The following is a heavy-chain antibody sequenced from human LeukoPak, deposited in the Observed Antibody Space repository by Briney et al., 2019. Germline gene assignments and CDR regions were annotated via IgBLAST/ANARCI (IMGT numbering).Heavy chain of an antibody. CDR1: GGSISSYY. CDR2: IYYSGST. CDR3: ARAKYSSSSVSFDY. Sequence: SETLSLTCTVSGGSISSYYWSWIRQPPGKGLEWIGYIYYSGSTDYNPSLKSRVTISVDTSKNQFSLKLSSVTAADTAVYYCARAKYSSSSVSFDYWGQGTLVTVSS. J-gene: IGHJ4*02. D-gene: IGHD6-13*01. V-gene: IGHV4-59*01.